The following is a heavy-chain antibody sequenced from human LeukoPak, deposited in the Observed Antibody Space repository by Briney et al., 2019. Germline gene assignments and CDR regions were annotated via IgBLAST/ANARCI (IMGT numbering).Heavy chain of an antibody. CDR3: AKDRVTAVGYYFEY. V-gene: IGHV3-30*18. CDR2: ISFDGSYK. J-gene: IGHJ4*02. D-gene: IGHD6-13*01. CDR1: GFTFSNYG. Sequence: TGGSLRLSCAASGFTFSNYGMHWVRQAPGKGLEWVAVISFDGSYKYYADSVKGRFTISRDNSKNTLYLQMNSLRAEDTAVYYCAKDRVTAVGYYFEYWGQGTLVTVSS.